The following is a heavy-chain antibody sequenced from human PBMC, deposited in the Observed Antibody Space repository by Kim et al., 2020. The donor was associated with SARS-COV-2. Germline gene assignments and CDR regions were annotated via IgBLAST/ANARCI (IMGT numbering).Heavy chain of an antibody. D-gene: IGHD6-19*01. CDR3: ARETAVTGEYYFDF. Sequence: ADSRKGRFTISRDNAKKTLYLQMNSLTDEDTAMYYCARETAVTGEYYFDFWGQGSLVTVSS. J-gene: IGHJ4*02. V-gene: IGHV3-74*01.